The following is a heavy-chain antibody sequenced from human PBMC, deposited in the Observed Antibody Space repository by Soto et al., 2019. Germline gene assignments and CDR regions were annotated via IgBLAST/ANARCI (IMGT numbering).Heavy chain of an antibody. Sequence: ESRKISCKASGYIFTTYWIEWVRQMPGKGLEWMWIIYPCNSDTRYSPSFQGQVTISADKSISTAYLKWSSLKASDTAIYYCARKESSGHDPDAPMAVWGQGTTVTLSS. D-gene: IGHD5-12*01. CDR3: ARKESSGHDPDAPMAV. CDR2: IYPCNSDT. CDR1: GYIFTTYW. J-gene: IGHJ6*02. V-gene: IGHV5-51*01.